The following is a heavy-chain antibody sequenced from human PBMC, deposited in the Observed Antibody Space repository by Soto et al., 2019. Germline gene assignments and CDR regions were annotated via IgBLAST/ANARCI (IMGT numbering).Heavy chain of an antibody. CDR1: GLSFTAYA. V-gene: IGHV3-23*01. D-gene: IGHD2-15*01. Sequence: HGGSLKISRAASGLSFTAYAMSWFRKSPGKGLEWISGMTGSGGFKYYADSVSGRFTISRYNSKNTLNVQMNSLRAEEKAVYYSAKGRYTPVCYVFDFWGQGTLVTVSS. CDR2: MTGSGGFK. J-gene: IGHJ4*02. CDR3: AKGRYTPVCYVFDF.